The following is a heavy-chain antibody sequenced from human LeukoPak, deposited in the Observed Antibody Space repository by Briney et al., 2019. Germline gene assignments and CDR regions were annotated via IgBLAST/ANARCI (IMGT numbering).Heavy chain of an antibody. CDR2: ISAYNGNT. J-gene: IGHJ4*02. CDR1: GYTFTSYG. CDR3: ARDHSGDYVREYDY. V-gene: IGHV1-18*01. D-gene: IGHD4-17*01. Sequence: GASVKVSCKASGYTFTSYGISWVRQAPGQGLEWMGWISAYNGNTNYAQKLQGRVTMTTDTSTSTAYMELRRLRSDDTAVYYCARDHSGDYVREYDYWGQGTLVTVSS.